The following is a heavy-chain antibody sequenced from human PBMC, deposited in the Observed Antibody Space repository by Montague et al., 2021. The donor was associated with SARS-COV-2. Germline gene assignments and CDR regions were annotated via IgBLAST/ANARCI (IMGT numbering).Heavy chain of an antibody. V-gene: IGHV4-34*01. J-gene: IGHJ5*02. CDR2: INHSGST. D-gene: IGHD2-2*01. CDR1: GGSFSGYY. CDR3: ARRGGPAGKHWFDP. Sequence: SETLSLTCAVYGGSFSGYYWSWIRQPPGKGLEWIGEINHSGSTNYNPSLKSRVTISVDTSKNQFSLKLSSVTAADTAAYYCARRGGPAGKHWFDPWGQGTLVTVSS.